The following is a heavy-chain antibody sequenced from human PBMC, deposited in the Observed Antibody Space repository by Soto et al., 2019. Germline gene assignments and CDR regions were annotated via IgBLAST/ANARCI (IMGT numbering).Heavy chain of an antibody. Sequence: GGSLRLSXAASGFTFSSYSMSWVRQAPGKGLEWVSGFRTSGDGGTTYYADSVKGRFTISRDNSKNMLFLQMNSLRAEDTAIYYCAKKVNSGPGSQYFDYWGQGTLVTVSS. V-gene: IGHV3-23*01. CDR2: FRTSGDGGTT. CDR1: GFTFSSYS. CDR3: AKKVNSGPGSQYFDY. D-gene: IGHD3-10*01. J-gene: IGHJ4*02.